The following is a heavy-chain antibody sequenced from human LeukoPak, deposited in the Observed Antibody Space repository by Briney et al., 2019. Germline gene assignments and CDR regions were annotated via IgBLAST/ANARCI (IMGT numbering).Heavy chain of an antibody. CDR2: IYSGGST. D-gene: IGHD5-12*01. V-gene: IGHV3-53*01. CDR3: ARISAYDDY. CDR1: GFTVSSNY. J-gene: IGHJ4*02. Sequence: GGSLRLSCAASGFTVSSNYMNWVRQAPGKGLEWVSGIYSGGSTYYADSVKGRFTISRDNSKNTLFLQMSSLRAEDTAVYYCARISAYDDYWGQGTLVTVSS.